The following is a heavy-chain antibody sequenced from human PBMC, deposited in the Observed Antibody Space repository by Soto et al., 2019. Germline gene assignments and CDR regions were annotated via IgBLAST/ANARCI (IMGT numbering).Heavy chain of an antibody. V-gene: IGHV4-59*01. CDR3: ARGYYYYMDV. CDR2: IYYSGST. CDR1: GGSISSDY. J-gene: IGHJ6*03. Sequence: QVQLQESGPGLVKPSETLSLTCTVSGGSISSDYWSWIRQPPGKGLEWIGYIYYSGSTNYNPSLKSRVTISVHTSKNQFSLKLSSVTAADTAVYYCARGYYYYMDVWGKGTKVIVSS.